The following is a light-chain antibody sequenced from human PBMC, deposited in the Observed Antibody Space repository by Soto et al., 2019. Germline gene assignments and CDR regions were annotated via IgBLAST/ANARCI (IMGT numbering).Light chain of an antibody. CDR3: MQSVHSPPYT. Sequence: DVVMTQSPLFLPVTLGQPASISCRSSLSLAYIDGNTYLHWFQQRPGQSPRRLIYNLSSRDSGVPYRFRGSGSGTDFTLKISRVEAEDVGVYYCMQSVHSPPYTFGQGTKLEIK. J-gene: IGKJ2*01. V-gene: IGKV2-30*01. CDR2: NLS. CDR1: LSLAYIDGNTY.